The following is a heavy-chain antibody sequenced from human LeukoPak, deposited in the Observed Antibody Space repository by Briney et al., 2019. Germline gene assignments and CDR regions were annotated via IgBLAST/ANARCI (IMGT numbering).Heavy chain of an antibody. J-gene: IGHJ4*02. V-gene: IGHV4-59*01. CDR3: ARGYSSGLFDY. CDR1: GGSISSYY. Sequence: SETLSLTCTVSGGSISSYYWSWVGQPPGKGLEWIGYIYYSGSTNYNPSLNSRVTISVDTSKNQFSLKLSSVTAAATAVYYCARGYSSGLFDYWGQGTLVTVSS. CDR2: IYYSGST. D-gene: IGHD5-18*01.